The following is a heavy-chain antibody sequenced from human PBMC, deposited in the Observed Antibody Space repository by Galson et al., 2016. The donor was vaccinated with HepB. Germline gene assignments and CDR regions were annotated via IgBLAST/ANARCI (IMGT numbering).Heavy chain of an antibody. Sequence: TLSLTCTVSGGSITSGAYYWSWIRQHPGKGLEWIGYMYHSGSAYYNPSLESRITMSVDTSNNQFSLDLSSMTAADTAVYFCARVSWATNSYYIDVWGKGTAVTVSS. CDR3: ARVSWATNSYYIDV. J-gene: IGHJ6*03. CDR2: MYHSGSA. CDR1: GGSITSGAYY. D-gene: IGHD5-24*01. V-gene: IGHV4-31*03.